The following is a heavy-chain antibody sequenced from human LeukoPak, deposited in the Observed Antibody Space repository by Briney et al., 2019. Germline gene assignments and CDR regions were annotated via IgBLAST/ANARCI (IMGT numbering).Heavy chain of an antibody. CDR3: ASGAMVRGVTGMDV. CDR1: GYTFTSYG. V-gene: IGHV1-18*04. J-gene: IGHJ6*04. D-gene: IGHD3-10*01. Sequence: ASVKVSCKASGYTFTSYGISWVRQAPGQGLEWMGWISAYNGNTNYAQKLQGRGTMTTDTSTSTAYMELRSLRSDDTAVYYCASGAMVRGVTGMDVWGKGTTVTVSS. CDR2: ISAYNGNT.